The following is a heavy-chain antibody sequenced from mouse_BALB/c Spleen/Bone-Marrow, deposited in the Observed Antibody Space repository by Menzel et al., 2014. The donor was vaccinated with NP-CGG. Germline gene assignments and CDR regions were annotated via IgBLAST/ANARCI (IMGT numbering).Heavy chain of an antibody. CDR3: ARNGNYPAWFAY. Sequence: VQLQQSGAELIKPGASVKISCKATGYTFSSYWIEWVKQRPGHGLEWIGEILPGSGSTNYNEKFKGKATFTADTSSNTAYMQLSSLTSEDSAVYYCARNGNYPAWFAYWGQGTLVTVSA. D-gene: IGHD2-1*01. J-gene: IGHJ3*01. CDR2: ILPGSGST. V-gene: IGHV1-9*01. CDR1: GYTFSSYW.